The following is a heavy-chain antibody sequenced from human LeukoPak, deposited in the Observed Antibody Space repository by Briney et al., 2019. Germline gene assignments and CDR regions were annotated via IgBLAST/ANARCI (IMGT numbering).Heavy chain of an antibody. CDR1: GFTFSSYA. J-gene: IGHJ4*02. Sequence: GGSLRLSCAASGFTFSSYAMHWVRQAPGKGLEWVAVISYDGSNKYYADSVKGRFTISRDNSKNTLYLQMNSLRAEDTAVYYCARDRYSGCDWEGLCRYWGQGTLVTVSS. CDR2: ISYDGSNK. CDR3: ARDRYSGCDWEGLCRY. D-gene: IGHD5-12*01. V-gene: IGHV3-30*04.